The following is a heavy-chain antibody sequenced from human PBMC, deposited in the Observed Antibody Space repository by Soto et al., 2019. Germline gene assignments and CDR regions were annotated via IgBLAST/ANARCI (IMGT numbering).Heavy chain of an antibody. CDR2: INPSGGRT. Sequence: XSVKVSCKASGNSFTTYYMHWVRQAPGQGLEWMGIINPSGGRTTYAQKFQGRVTMTRDTSTSTFHMELSSLTSEDTAVYYCAGLYNYDSSGYYDYWGQGTLVTVPQ. J-gene: IGHJ4*02. CDR3: AGLYNYDSSGYYDY. D-gene: IGHD3-22*01. CDR1: GNSFTTYY. V-gene: IGHV1-46*01.